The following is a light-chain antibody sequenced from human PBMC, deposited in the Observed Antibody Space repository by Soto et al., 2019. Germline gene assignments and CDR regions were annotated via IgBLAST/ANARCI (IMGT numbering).Light chain of an antibody. CDR3: CSYTTSNTRQIV. CDR1: SSDVGGYNY. J-gene: IGLJ1*01. Sequence: QSALTQPASVSGSPGQSITISCTGTSSDVGGYNYVSWYQQHPGKAPQFMIYDVSKRPSGVSNRFSGSKSGNTASLTISGLQAEDEADYYCCSYTTSNTRQIVFGTGTKLTVL. CDR2: DVS. V-gene: IGLV2-14*01.